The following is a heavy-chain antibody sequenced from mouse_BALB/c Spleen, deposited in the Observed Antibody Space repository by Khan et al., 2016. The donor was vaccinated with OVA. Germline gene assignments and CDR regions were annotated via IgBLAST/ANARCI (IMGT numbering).Heavy chain of an antibody. CDR1: GYSITSEYA. Sequence: VQLKESGPGLVKPSQSLSLTCTVTGYSITSEYAWNWIRQFPGNKLEWMGYISSTGSTSYNPSLKSRISITRDTSKNQFFLQSKSVTTEDTATYYSARSLYYRYGYALDFWGRGTSVTVSS. CDR2: ISSTGST. J-gene: IGHJ4*01. V-gene: IGHV3-2*02. CDR3: ARSLYYRYGYALDF. D-gene: IGHD2-14*01.